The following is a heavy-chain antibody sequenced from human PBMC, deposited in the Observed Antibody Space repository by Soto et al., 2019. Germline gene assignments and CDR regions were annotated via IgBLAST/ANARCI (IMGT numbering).Heavy chain of an antibody. D-gene: IGHD6-13*01. CDR3: GSVRHSRYVLS. CDR2: FYFRRKT. Sequence: SETLSLTSTVSGVSLGRYYWTWIRQSAGKGLEWIGYFYFRRKTNYNPSLKSRVTISTDTSKNRFSLRLASVTASHTASYFCGSVRHSRYVLSWGQGTLVTVSS. CDR1: GVSLGRYY. V-gene: IGHV4-59*01. J-gene: IGHJ5*02.